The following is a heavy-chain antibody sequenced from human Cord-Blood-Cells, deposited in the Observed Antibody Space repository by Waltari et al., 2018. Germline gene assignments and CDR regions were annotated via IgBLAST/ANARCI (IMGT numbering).Heavy chain of an antibody. Sequence: QVQLVQSGAEVKKPGASVKVSCKASGYTFTGYYMHWVRQAPGQGLEWMGWINPNSGGNNYAQKVQGWVTMTRDTSISTAYMELSRLRSDDTAVYYCARDGSGRTTMVRGEDAFDIWGQGTMVTVSS. J-gene: IGHJ3*02. D-gene: IGHD3-10*01. CDR2: INPNSGGN. V-gene: IGHV1-2*04. CDR1: GYTFTGYY. CDR3: ARDGSGRTTMVRGEDAFDI.